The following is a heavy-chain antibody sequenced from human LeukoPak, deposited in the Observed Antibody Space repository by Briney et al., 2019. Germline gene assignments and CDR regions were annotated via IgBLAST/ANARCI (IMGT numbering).Heavy chain of an antibody. V-gene: IGHV4-38-2*02. D-gene: IGHD1-20*01. CDR1: GYSISSDYY. J-gene: IGHJ3*02. CDR2: IYHSGST. Sequence: PSETLSLTCIVSGYSISSDYYWGWIRQPPGKGLEWIGNIYHSGSTYYNPSLRSRATISIDTSKNQFSLKLSSVTAADTAVYYCAREWDNWNAGAFDIWGQGTMVTVSS. CDR3: AREWDNWNAGAFDI.